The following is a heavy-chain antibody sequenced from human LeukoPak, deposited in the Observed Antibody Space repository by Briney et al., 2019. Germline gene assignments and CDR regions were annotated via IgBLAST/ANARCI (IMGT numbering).Heavy chain of an antibody. D-gene: IGHD5-24*01. CDR2: ISWNSGSI. CDR3: AKGGWLQSRGPYFDY. Sequence: GGSLRLSCAASGFTFDDYAMHWVRQAPGKGLEWVSGISWNSGSIGYADSVKGRFTLSRDNAKNSLYLQMNSLRAEDTALYYCAKGGWLQSRGPYFDYWGQGTLVTVSS. V-gene: IGHV3-9*01. CDR1: GFTFDDYA. J-gene: IGHJ4*02.